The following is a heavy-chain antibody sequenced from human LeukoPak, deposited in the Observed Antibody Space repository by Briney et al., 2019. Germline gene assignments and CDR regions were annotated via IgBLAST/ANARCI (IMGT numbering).Heavy chain of an antibody. CDR2: IRYDGSNK. D-gene: IGHD3-10*01. J-gene: IGHJ6*03. Sequence: PGGSLRLSCAASGFTFSSYGMHWVRQAPGKGLEWVAFIRYDGSNKYYADSVKGRFTISRDNSKNTLYLQMNSLRAEDTAVYYCAKVWGLYGSGSYYNFDYYYYYMDVWGKGTTVTISS. CDR1: GFTFSSYG. CDR3: AKVWGLYGSGSYYNFDYYYYYMDV. V-gene: IGHV3-30*02.